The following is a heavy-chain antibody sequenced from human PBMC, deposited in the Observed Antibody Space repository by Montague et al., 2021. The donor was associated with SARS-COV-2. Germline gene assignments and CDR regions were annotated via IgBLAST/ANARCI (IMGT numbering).Heavy chain of an antibody. Sequence: SETLSLTCAVYGGSINDYYWTWVRQPPGKGLEWIGEITYSGNIKYNPSLQNRVTMSVDKSKNQFSLKLTSATAADTATYYCARGQVTAFEIRIVFPRAVALDSWGRGTTVTVSS. D-gene: IGHD3-3*02. CDR2: ITYSGNI. CDR1: GGSINDYY. J-gene: IGHJ3*01. V-gene: IGHV4-34*01. CDR3: ARGQVTAFEIRIVFPRAVALDS.